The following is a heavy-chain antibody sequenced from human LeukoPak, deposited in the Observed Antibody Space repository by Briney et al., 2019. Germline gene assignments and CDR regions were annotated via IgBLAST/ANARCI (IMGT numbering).Heavy chain of an antibody. V-gene: IGHV3-21*01. J-gene: IGHJ4*02. Sequence: GGSLRLSCAASGFTFSSYSMNWVRQAPGKGLEWVSCISSSSSYIYYADSVKGRFTISRDNAKNSPYLQMNSLRAEDTAVYYCASWGYDSSGYNSYYFDYWGQGTLVTVSS. CDR3: ASWGYDSSGYNSYYFDY. CDR2: ISSSSSYI. CDR1: GFTFSSYS. D-gene: IGHD3-22*01.